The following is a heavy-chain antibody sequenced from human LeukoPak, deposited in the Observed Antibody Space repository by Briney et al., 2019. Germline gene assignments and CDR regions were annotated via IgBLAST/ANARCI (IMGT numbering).Heavy chain of an antibody. Sequence: SETLSLTCAVYGGSFSGYYWNWIRQPPGKGLEWIGEINHSGSTNYNPSLKSRVTISVDTSKNQFSLKLRSVTAADTAVYYCARGLGRIVGDWFDSWGQGTRVTVSS. V-gene: IGHV4-34*01. CDR3: ARGLGRIVGDWFDS. D-gene: IGHD1-26*01. CDR1: GGSFSGYY. J-gene: IGHJ5*01. CDR2: INHSGST.